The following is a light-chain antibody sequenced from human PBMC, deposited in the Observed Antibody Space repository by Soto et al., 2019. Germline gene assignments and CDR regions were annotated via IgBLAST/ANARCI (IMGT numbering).Light chain of an antibody. CDR3: QHYTNWPLT. Sequence: EIVMTQSPATLSVSPGERATLSCRASHSVSSRLAWYQQKPGQAPRLLIYGASTMATGLPARFSGSGSGTEFTLTISSLQSEDFAVYYCQHYTNWPLTVGGGTKVEIK. V-gene: IGKV3-15*01. CDR1: HSVSSR. CDR2: GAS. J-gene: IGKJ4*01.